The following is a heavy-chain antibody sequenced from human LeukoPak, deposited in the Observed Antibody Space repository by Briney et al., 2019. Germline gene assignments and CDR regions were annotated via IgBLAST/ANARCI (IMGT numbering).Heavy chain of an antibody. D-gene: IGHD2-15*01. CDR1: GGSFSGYY. Sequence: PSETLSLTCAVYGGSFSGYYWSWIRQPPGKGLEWIGEINHSGSTNYNPSLKSRVTISVDTSKNQFSLKLSSVTAADTAVYYCARGSPVVGLNYWGQGSLGTVSS. J-gene: IGHJ4*02. CDR2: INHSGST. V-gene: IGHV4-34*01. CDR3: ARGSPVVGLNY.